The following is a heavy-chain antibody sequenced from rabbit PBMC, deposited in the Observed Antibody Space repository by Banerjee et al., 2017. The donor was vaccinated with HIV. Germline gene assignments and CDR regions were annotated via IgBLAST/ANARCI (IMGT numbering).Heavy chain of an antibody. V-gene: IGHV1S40*01. Sequence: QSLEESGGDLVQPEGSLTLTCKASGFSFSSSYYMCWVRQAPGKGLEWIACIDAGSSASPWYANWAKGRLTITKTSSTTVTLQMTSLTAADTATYFCARDRDTGTVYYFDLWGQGTLVTVS. CDR1: GFSFSSSYY. CDR2: IDAGSSASP. CDR3: ARDRDTGTVYYFDL. D-gene: IGHD7-1*01. J-gene: IGHJ6*01.